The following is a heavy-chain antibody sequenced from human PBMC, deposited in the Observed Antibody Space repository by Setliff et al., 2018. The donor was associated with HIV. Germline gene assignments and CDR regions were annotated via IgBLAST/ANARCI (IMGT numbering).Heavy chain of an antibody. CDR1: GGSFSDYS. CDR2: INHSGST. CDR3: ARRGWNGYTAFDC. D-gene: IGHD5-12*01. V-gene: IGHV4-34*01. J-gene: IGHJ4*02. Sequence: SETLSLTCAVYGGSFSDYSWNWVRQPPGKGLEWIGEINHSGSTNYNPSLESRVTISADTSKKQFSLNVTSVTAADTAVYYCARRGWNGYTAFDCWGQGTLVTVS.